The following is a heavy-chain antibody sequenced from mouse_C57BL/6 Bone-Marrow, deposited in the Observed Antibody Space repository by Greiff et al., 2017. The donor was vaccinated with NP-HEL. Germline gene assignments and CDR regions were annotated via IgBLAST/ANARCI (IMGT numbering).Heavy chain of an antibody. CDR3: ASEGLFPFAY. Sequence: EVMRVESGGGLVKPGGSLKLSCAASGFTFRDYGMHWVRQAPEKGLEWVAYISSGGSSIYYADTVKGRFTITRDNAKNTLFLQVTSLRSEDTAMYYCASEGLFPFAYWGKGTLVTVSA. CDR2: ISSGGSSI. D-gene: IGHD1-1*01. J-gene: IGHJ3*01. V-gene: IGHV5-17*01. CDR1: GFTFRDYG.